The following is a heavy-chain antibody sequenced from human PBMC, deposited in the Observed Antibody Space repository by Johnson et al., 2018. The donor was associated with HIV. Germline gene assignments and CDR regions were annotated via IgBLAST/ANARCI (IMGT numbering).Heavy chain of an antibody. D-gene: IGHD6-19*01. J-gene: IGHJ3*01. CDR1: GFTFDDYG. CDR2: INSDGSDT. Sequence: VQLVESGGGVVRPGGSLRLSCAASGFTFDDYGMSWVRQAPGKGLEWVSGINSDGSDTAYADSVKGRFTISRDNAKKTLYLQMNSLRAEDTAVYYCARKQWLEIPSDAFDVWGQGTMVTVSS. V-gene: IGHV3-20*04. CDR3: ARKQWLEIPSDAFDV.